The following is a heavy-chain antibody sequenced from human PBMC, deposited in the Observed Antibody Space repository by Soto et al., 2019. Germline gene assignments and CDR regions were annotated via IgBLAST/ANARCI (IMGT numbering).Heavy chain of an antibody. D-gene: IGHD2-2*03. Sequence: VHLVQSGAGVKKPGASVKVSCKASGYTFSAYGISWVRQAPGQGLEWVGWVSADSGNTRYAQKVQGRVTMTTDTSTSTAYMEVRSLRSDDPAVYYCVVDYKDRSGYWGHWGQGTLVTVSS. CDR1: GYTFSAYG. V-gene: IGHV1-18*01. CDR3: VVDYKDRSGYWGH. J-gene: IGHJ4*02. CDR2: VSADSGNT.